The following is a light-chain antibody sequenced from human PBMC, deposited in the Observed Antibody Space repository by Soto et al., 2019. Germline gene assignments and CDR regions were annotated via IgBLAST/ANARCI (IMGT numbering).Light chain of an antibody. CDR1: QSIGSW. V-gene: IGKV1-5*03. Sequence: DIQMTQSPSTLSASVGDRVTITCRASQSIGSWLAWYQQKPGKAPKLLIYKASSLESGVPSRFSGSGSGTEFTITISSLQPHDFASYYCQQYGSYSPWTFGQGTKVEIK. CDR3: QQYGSYSPWT. CDR2: KAS. J-gene: IGKJ1*01.